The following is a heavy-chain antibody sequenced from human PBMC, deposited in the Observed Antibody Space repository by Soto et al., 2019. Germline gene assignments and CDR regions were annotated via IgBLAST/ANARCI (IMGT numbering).Heavy chain of an antibody. V-gene: IGHV1-69*13. CDR2: IIPIFGTA. CDR3: ASELGSYLGPLDY. CDR1: GGTFSSYA. D-gene: IGHD1-26*01. Sequence: ASLKVSCKASGGTFSSYAISWVLQAPGQGLEWMGGIIPIFGTANYAQKFQGRVTITADESTSTAYMELSSLRSEDTAVYYCASELGSYLGPLDYWGQGTLFTVSS. J-gene: IGHJ4*02.